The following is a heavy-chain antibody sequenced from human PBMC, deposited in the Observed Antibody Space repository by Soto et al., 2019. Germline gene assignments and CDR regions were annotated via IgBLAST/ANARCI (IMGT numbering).Heavy chain of an antibody. D-gene: IGHD5-18*01. CDR2: IWYDGSNK. V-gene: IGHV3-33*01. CDR3: ATTYSRRYYFDY. Sequence: GVSLRLSCAASGFTFSSYGMHWVRQAPGKGLEWVAVIWYDGSNKYYADSVKGRFTISRDNSKNTLYLQMNSLRAEDTAVYYCATTYSRRYYFDYWGQGALVTVSS. CDR1: GFTFSSYG. J-gene: IGHJ4*02.